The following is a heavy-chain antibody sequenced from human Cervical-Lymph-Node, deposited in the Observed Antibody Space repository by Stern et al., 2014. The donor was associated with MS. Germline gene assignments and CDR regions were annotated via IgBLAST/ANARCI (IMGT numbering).Heavy chain of an antibody. CDR1: GFTLSNYP. CDR2: ISDSGDDT. CDR3: AREHYYYDSNGFQCRGLADY. D-gene: IGHD3-3*01. Sequence: EVQLLESGGGLVQPGGSLRLSCTASGFTLSNYPMSWFRQAPGKGLQWVAGISDSGDDTNYADSVKGRFTISRDTSKNILYLQMNSLRADDTAVYFCAREHYYYDSNGFQCRGLADYWGQGTLVTVSS. V-gene: IGHV3-23*01. J-gene: IGHJ4*02.